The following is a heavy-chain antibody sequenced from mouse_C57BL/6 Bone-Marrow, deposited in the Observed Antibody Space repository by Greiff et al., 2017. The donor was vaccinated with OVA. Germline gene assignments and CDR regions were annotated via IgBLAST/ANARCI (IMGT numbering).Heavy chain of an antibody. CDR2: ISSGGSYT. J-gene: IGHJ1*03. CDR1: GFTFSSYG. V-gene: IGHV5-6*02. D-gene: IGHD2-5*01. Sequence: EVKLEESGGDLVKPGGSLKLSCAASGFTFSSYGMSWVRQTPDKRLEWVATISSGGSYTYYPDSVKGRFTISRDNAKNTLYLQMSSLKSEDTAMYYCARRLRGGNYSNYVPYWYFDVWGTGTTVTVSS. CDR3: ARRLRGGNYSNYVPYWYFDV.